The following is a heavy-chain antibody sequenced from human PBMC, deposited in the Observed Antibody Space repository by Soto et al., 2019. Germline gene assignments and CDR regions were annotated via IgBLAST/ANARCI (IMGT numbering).Heavy chain of an antibody. CDR3: TYYDFWSGYSQITYYYYGMDV. CDR2: IIPIFGTA. V-gene: IGHV1-69*13. J-gene: IGHJ6*02. Sequence: SVKVSCKASGGTFSSYAISWVRQAPGQGLEWMGGIIPIFGTANYAQKFQGRVTITADESTSTAYMELSSLRSEDTAVYYCTYYDFWSGYSQITYYYYGMDVWGQGTTVTVSS. CDR1: GGTFSSYA. D-gene: IGHD3-3*01.